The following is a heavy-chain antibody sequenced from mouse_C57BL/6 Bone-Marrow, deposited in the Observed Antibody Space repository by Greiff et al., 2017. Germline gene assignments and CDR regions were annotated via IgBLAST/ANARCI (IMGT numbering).Heavy chain of an antibody. CDR1: GYTFTNYW. CDR2: IYPGGGYT. Sequence: LQESGAELVRPGTSVKMSCKASGYTFTNYWIGWAKQRPGHGLEWIGDIYPGGGYTNYNEKFKGKATLTADKSSSTAYMQFSSLTSEDAAIYYCARSSQRYFDVWGTGTTVTVSS. J-gene: IGHJ1*03. V-gene: IGHV1-63*01. D-gene: IGHD3-2*02. CDR3: ARSSQRYFDV.